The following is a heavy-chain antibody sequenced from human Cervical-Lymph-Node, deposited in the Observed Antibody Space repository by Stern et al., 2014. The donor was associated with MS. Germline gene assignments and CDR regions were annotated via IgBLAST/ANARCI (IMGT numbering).Heavy chain of an antibody. CDR3: AATMVRGVMSSY. J-gene: IGHJ4*02. Sequence: QVQLQQWGAGLLKPSETLSLTCAVYGGSFSGYYWSWIRQPPGKGLEWIGEINHSGSTNYNPSLKSRVPISVDTSKNQFSLKLSSVTAADTAVYYCAATMVRGVMSSYWGQGTLVTVSS. V-gene: IGHV4-34*01. CDR1: GGSFSGYY. CDR2: INHSGST. D-gene: IGHD3-10*01.